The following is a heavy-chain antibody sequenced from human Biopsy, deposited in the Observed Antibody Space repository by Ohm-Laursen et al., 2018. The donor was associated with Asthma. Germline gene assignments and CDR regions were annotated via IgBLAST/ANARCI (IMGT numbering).Heavy chain of an antibody. V-gene: IGHV3-23*01. CDR2: ISGGGGGT. Sequence: GSLRLSCSASGFTFSNYAVTWVRQAPGKGLEWVSAISGGGGGTKYADSVKGRFTISRDNSKNTLSLQMSSLRAEDTALYYCAKDLSKAVGGSNDYYYGMDVWGQGTTVTVAS. CDR3: AKDLSKAVGGSNDYYYGMDV. J-gene: IGHJ6*02. D-gene: IGHD6-19*01. CDR1: GFTFSNYA.